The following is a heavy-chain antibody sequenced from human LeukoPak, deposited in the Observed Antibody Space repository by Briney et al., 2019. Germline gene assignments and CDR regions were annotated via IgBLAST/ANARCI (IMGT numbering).Heavy chain of an antibody. CDR2: ISDSGGST. CDR3: ASFYSHGYDDY. CDR1: GFTFSSYA. D-gene: IGHD5-18*01. J-gene: IGHJ4*02. Sequence: GGSLRLSCAASGFTFSSYAMSWVRQAPGKGLEWVSAISDSGGSTYYADSVKGRFTISRDNSKNTLYLQMNSLRAEDTAVYYCASFYSHGYDDYWGQGTLVTVSA. V-gene: IGHV3-23*01.